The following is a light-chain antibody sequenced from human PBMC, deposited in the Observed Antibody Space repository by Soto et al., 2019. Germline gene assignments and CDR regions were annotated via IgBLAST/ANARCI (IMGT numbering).Light chain of an antibody. J-gene: IGLJ2*01. CDR1: SSNIGNNY. CDR3: GTWDGGLSGVV. CDR2: NNN. Sequence: SVLTQPPSVSAAPGQKVTISCSGTSSNIGNNYVSWYQVLPGTTPKLLLYNNNKRPSGIPDRFSGSKSGTSATLAITGLQTGDEADYYCGTWDGGLSGVVFGGGTKLTVL. V-gene: IGLV1-51*01.